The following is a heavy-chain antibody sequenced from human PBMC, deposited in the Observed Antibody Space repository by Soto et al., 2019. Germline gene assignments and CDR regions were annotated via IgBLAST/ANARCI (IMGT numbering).Heavy chain of an antibody. J-gene: IGHJ4*02. Sequence: QVQLVQAGAEVKKPGASVKVSCKVSGYTLTELSMPWVRQAPGKGREWMGGFDPEDGETIYAQKFQGRVTMTEDTSTDTDYMEVCSLRAEDTAVYYCATDHLPGSGGYYGDYWGQGTVVTVSS. CDR1: GYTLTELS. D-gene: IGHD1-26*01. CDR2: FDPEDGET. CDR3: ATDHLPGSGGYYGDY. V-gene: IGHV1-24*01.